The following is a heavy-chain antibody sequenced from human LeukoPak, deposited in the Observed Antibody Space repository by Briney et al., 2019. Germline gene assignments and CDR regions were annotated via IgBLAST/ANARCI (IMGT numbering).Heavy chain of an antibody. CDR2: ISPSGGST. J-gene: IGHJ6*03. CDR3: ARVFGYYYFYMDV. CDR1: GYTFTSNY. V-gene: IGHV1-46*01. Sequence: ASVKVSCKAFGYTFTSNYMHWVRQAPGQGPEWMGVISPSGGSTTYAQKFQGRVTMTTDTSTNTAYMELRSLTSDDTAVYFCARVFGYYYFYMDVWGEGTTVIISS. D-gene: IGHD3/OR15-3a*01.